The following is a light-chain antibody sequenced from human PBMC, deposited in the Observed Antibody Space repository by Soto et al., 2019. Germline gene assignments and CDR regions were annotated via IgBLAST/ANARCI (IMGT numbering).Light chain of an antibody. V-gene: IGLV3-21*04. Sequence: SYELTQPPSVSVAPEKTTTITCGGNNIGGKRVHWYRQKSGQAPVLLISYDSDRPSGLPGRFSGSNSGNTATLTISRVEAGDEADYYCQVWDIMTDNYVFGGGTKVTVL. CDR3: QVWDIMTDNYV. J-gene: IGLJ1*01. CDR1: NIGGKR. CDR2: YDS.